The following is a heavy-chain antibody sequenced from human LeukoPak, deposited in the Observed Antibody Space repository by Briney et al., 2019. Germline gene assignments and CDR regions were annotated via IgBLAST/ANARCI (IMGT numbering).Heavy chain of an antibody. CDR3: AKAETRMWYYSDY. V-gene: IGHV3-9*01. Sequence: GGSLRLSCAASGFTVDDYAMHWVRHAPGKGLEWGSGISWNSGSIVYADSVKGRFTISRDNAKNSLYLQMNSLRAEDTALYYCAKAETRMWYYSDYWGQGTLVTVSS. J-gene: IGHJ4*02. D-gene: IGHD2-21*01. CDR2: ISWNSGSI. CDR1: GFTVDDYA.